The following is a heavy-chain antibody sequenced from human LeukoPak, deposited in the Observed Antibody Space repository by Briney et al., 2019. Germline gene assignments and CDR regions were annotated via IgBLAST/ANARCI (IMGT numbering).Heavy chain of an antibody. D-gene: IGHD6-19*01. Sequence: SETLSLTCAVYGGSFSGYYWSWIRQPPGKGLEWIGEINHSGSTNYNPSLKSRATISVDTSKNQFSLKLSSVTAADTAVYYCVREWKQWLVGGGFDYWGQGTLVTVSS. CDR2: INHSGST. J-gene: IGHJ4*02. V-gene: IGHV4-34*01. CDR3: VREWKQWLVGGGFDY. CDR1: GGSFSGYY.